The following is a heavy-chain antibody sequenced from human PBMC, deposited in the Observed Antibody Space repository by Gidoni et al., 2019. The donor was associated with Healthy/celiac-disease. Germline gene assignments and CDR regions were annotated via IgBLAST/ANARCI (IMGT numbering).Heavy chain of an antibody. CDR2: IKQDGSEK. D-gene: IGHD3-16*02. Sequence: EVQLVESGGGLVQPGGSLRLSCAASGFAFTSYWMSWVRQAPGKGLEWVANIKQDGSEKHYVDSVKGRFTISRDNAQNSLFLQMNNLRAEDTAIYYCAALSSYVWGQGTTVTVS. J-gene: IGHJ6*02. V-gene: IGHV3-7*03. CDR3: AALSSYV. CDR1: GFAFTSYW.